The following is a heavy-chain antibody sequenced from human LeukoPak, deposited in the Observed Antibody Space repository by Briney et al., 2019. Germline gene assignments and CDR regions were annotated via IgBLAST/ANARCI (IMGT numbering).Heavy chain of an antibody. CDR3: ARNEVVRGIGYFDY. V-gene: IGHV3-48*03. J-gene: IGHJ4*02. CDR1: GFTLSSYE. Sequence: GGSLRLSWSASGFTLSSYEMNWVRQAPPHGLQWVSYISSSGSTIYYADSVKGRFTISRDNAKNSLYLQMNSLRAEDAAVYYCARNEVVRGIGYFDYWGQGTLVTVSS. CDR2: ISSSGSTI. D-gene: IGHD3-10*01.